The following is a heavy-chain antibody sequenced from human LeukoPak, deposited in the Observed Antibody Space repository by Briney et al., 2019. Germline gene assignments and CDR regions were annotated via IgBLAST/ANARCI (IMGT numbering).Heavy chain of an antibody. J-gene: IGHJ4*02. V-gene: IGHV3-21*01. CDR1: GFTFSSYS. CDR2: ISRAGDYS. Sequence: GGSLRLSCVASGFTFSSYSMNWVRQAPGKGLEWVSSISRAGDYSYSEDSVKGRFTISRDNAKDSLYLQLNSLRAEDTAIYYCARDLMAVAGTGFDCWGQGTLVTVSS. D-gene: IGHD6-19*01. CDR3: ARDLMAVAGTGFDC.